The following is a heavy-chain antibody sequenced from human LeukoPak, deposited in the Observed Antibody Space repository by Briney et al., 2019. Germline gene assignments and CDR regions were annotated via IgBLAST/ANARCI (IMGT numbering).Heavy chain of an antibody. D-gene: IGHD5-12*01. Sequence: SVKVSCKASGGTFSSYAISWVRQAPGQGLEWMGRIIPILGIANYAQKFQGRVTITADKSTSTAYMELSSLRSEDPAVYYCARDNGYSGYAHGMDVWGQGTTVTVSS. J-gene: IGHJ6*02. CDR3: ARDNGYSGYAHGMDV. CDR2: IIPILGIA. V-gene: IGHV1-69*04. CDR1: GGTFSSYA.